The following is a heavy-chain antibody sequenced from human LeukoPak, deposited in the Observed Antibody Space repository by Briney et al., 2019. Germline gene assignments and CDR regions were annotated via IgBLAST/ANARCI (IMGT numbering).Heavy chain of an antibody. CDR3: ARARDQTYKSAYFQH. V-gene: IGHV3-30-3*01. CDR2: ISYDGIYK. CDR1: GFTFSDYA. D-gene: IGHD1-14*01. Sequence: PGGSLRLSCAASGFTFSDYAMHWVRQAPGKGLEWVAVISYDGIYKYYADSVKGRFTISRDNSENTLYLQMNSLRDEDTTVYYCARARDQTYKSAYFQHWGQGTLVTVSS. J-gene: IGHJ1*01.